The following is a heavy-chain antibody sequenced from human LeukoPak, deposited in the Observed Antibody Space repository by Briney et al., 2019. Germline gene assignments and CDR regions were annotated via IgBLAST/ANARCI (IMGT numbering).Heavy chain of an antibody. CDR1: GGSISSYY. J-gene: IGHJ4*02. D-gene: IGHD2-21*02. V-gene: IGHV4-59*08. CDR3: ARHPPVVVTALDY. CDR2: IYYSGGT. Sequence: SETLSLTCTVSGGSISSYYWSWIRQPPGKGLEWIGYIYYSGGTNYNPSLKSRVTISVDTPKNQFSLKLSSVTAADTAVYYCARHPPVVVTALDYWGQGTLVTVSS.